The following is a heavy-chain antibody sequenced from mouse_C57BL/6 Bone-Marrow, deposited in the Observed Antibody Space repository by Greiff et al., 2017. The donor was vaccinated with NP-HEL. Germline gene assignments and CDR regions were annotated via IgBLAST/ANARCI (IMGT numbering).Heavy chain of an antibody. J-gene: IGHJ3*01. D-gene: IGHD2-5*01. CDR2: IYPRSGNT. CDR3: ARGEAAYYSNRFAY. V-gene: IGHV1-81*01. Sequence: VQLQQSGAELARPGASVKLSCKASGYTFTSYGISWVKQRTGQGLEWIGEIYPRSGNTYYNEKFKGKATLTADKSSSTAYMELRSLTSEDSAVYFCARGEAAYYSNRFAYWGQGTLVTVSA. CDR1: GYTFTSYG.